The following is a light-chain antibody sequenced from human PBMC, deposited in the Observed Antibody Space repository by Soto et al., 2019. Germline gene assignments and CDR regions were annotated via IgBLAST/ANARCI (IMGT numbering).Light chain of an antibody. V-gene: IGKV3-15*01. CDR3: HQYYTWPRT. CDR1: QTVTTD. J-gene: IGKJ1*01. Sequence: EIVITQSPVTLSVSPGERASPSCRASQTVTTDLAWYQKKPGQAPRLVIHGASTRATDFPARFSGSGSGTEFNLTISRLQSEDIAVYYCHQYYTWPRTFGQGTKVDIK. CDR2: GAS.